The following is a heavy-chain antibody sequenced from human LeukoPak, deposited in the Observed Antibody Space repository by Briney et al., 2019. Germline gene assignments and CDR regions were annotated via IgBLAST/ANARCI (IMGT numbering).Heavy chain of an antibody. CDR3: AKDRHAPGRYCSSTSCFPFDS. CDR1: GFTFSSYA. D-gene: IGHD2-2*01. CDR2: ISGSGGST. J-gene: IGHJ5*01. Sequence: GGSLRLSCAASGFTFSSYAMSWVRQAPGKGLEWVSAISGSGGSTYYADSVKGRFTISRDNSKNTLYLQMNSLRAEDTAVYYCAKDRHAPGRYCSSTSCFPFDSWGQGTLVTVSS. V-gene: IGHV3-23*01.